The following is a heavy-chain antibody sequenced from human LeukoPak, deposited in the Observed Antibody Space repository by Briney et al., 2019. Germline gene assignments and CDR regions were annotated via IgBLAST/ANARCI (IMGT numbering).Heavy chain of an antibody. Sequence: PSETLSLTCAVYGGSFSGYYWSWIRQPPGKGLEWIGEINHSGSTNYNPSLKSRVTMSVDTSKNQFSLKLNSVTAADTAVYYCARGSYDYIWGSYRSYYFDYWGQGTLVTVSS. CDR3: ARGSYDYIWGSYRSYYFDY. CDR2: INHSGST. D-gene: IGHD3-16*02. V-gene: IGHV4-34*01. CDR1: GGSFSGYY. J-gene: IGHJ4*02.